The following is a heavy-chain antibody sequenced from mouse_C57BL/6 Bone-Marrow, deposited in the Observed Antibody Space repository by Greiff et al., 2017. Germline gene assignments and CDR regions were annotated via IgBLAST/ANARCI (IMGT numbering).Heavy chain of an antibody. V-gene: IGHV1-61*01. J-gene: IGHJ1*03. Sequence: QVQLQQPGAELVRPGSSVKLSCKASGYTFTSYWMDWVKQRPGQGLEWIGNIYPSDSETHYNQKFKDKATLTVDKSSSTAYMPLSSLTAEDSAVYDCARPNYYGSSPFGVWGTGTTVPVSS. D-gene: IGHD1-1*01. CDR1: GYTFTSYW. CDR2: IYPSDSET. CDR3: ARPNYYGSSPFGV.